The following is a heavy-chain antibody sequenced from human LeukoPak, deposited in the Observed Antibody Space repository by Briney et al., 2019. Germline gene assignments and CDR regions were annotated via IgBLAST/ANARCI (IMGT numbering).Heavy chain of an antibody. D-gene: IGHD5-12*01. V-gene: IGHV5-51*01. Sequence: GESLKISCKGSGYSFTSYWIGWLRQMRGKGLEWMGIIYPGDSDTRYSPSFQGQVTISADKSISTAYLQWSSLKASDTAMYYCARQGGGYSGYGQIYYYYYGMDVWGQGTTVTVSS. CDR2: IYPGDSDT. J-gene: IGHJ6*02. CDR3: ARQGGGYSGYGQIYYYYYGMDV. CDR1: GYSFTSYW.